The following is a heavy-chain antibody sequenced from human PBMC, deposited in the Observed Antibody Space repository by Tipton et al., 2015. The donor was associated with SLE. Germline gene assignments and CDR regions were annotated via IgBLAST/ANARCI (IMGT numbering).Heavy chain of an antibody. Sequence: SLRLSCAASGFTVSSNYMSWVRQAPGKGLEWVSVIYSGGSTYYADSVKGRFTISRDNAKNSLYLQMNSLRAEDTAVYYCARQPRSDYYDSSGYYHNWFDPWGQGTLVTVSS. V-gene: IGHV3-66*04. CDR1: GFTVSSNY. J-gene: IGHJ5*02. CDR2: IYSGGST. CDR3: ARQPRSDYYDSSGYYHNWFDP. D-gene: IGHD3-22*01.